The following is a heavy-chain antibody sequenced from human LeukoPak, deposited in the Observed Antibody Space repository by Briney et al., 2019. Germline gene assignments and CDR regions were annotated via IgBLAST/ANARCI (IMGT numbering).Heavy chain of an antibody. CDR3: AKAPIGWFGELLSKRVKGYFDY. D-gene: IGHD3-10*01. Sequence: PGGSLRLSCAASGFTFSSYGMHWVRQAPGKGLEWVAFIRYDGTNKYYADSVKGRFTISRDNSKNTLYLQMNSLRAEDTAVYYCAKAPIGWFGELLSKRVKGYFDYWGQGTLVTVSS. J-gene: IGHJ4*02. V-gene: IGHV3-30*02. CDR1: GFTFSSYG. CDR2: IRYDGTNK.